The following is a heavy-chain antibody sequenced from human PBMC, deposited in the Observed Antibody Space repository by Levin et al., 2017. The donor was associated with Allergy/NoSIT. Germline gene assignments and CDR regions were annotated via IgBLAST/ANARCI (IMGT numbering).Heavy chain of an antibody. CDR2: IYGDGSSP. CDR3: ARDQGYAMDV. Sequence: LSLTCAASGFPFSRDWMHWVRQAPGKGLVWVSCIYGDGSSPTYADSVKGRFTISRDNAKNTLYLEMSSLRAEDTAVYYCARDQGYAMDVWGQGTTVIVSS. J-gene: IGHJ6*02. CDR1: GFPFSRDW. V-gene: IGHV3-74*01.